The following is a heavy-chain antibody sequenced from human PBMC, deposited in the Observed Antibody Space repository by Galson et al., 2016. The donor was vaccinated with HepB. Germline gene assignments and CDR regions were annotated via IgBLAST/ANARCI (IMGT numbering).Heavy chain of an antibody. D-gene: IGHD1-26*01. CDR2: IGAGGDT. CDR1: GFIFINYD. V-gene: IGHV3-23*01. J-gene: IGHJ5*01. CDR3: TKEIEMGHSYIFES. Sequence: SLRLSCAASGFIFINYDMTWVRQSPGKGLECVSAIGAGGDTYYADSVKGRFTISKDNSKTTLYLQMDNMRAEDTAIYYCTKEIEMGHSYIFESWGQGTLVTVSS.